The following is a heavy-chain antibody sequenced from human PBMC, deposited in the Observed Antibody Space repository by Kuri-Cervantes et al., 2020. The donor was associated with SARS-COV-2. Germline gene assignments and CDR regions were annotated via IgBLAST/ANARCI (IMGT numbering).Heavy chain of an antibody. CDR3: AREPTGDGDYYYYYGMDV. V-gene: IGHV3-30-3*01. CDR1: GFTFSRYA. J-gene: IGHJ6*02. Sequence: SCAASGFTFSRYAMHWVRQAPGKRLELVAVISYDGNNIYYADSEKGRFTISRDNSKNTLYLQMNSLRAEDTAVYYCAREPTGDGDYYYYYGMDVWGQETTVTVSS. CDR2: ISYDGNNI. D-gene: IGHD3-16*01.